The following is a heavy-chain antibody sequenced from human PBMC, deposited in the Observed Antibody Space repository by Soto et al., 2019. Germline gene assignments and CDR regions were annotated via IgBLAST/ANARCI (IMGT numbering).Heavy chain of an antibody. D-gene: IGHD3-22*01. J-gene: IGHJ4*02. CDR3: ARSIEGYYYDSSAYAAGLDH. Sequence: SETLSLTCTVSGGSVSSGSYYWSWVRQPPGKGLEWIGYIYYSGSTKYKSSLKRRVTISVDTSKNQFFPKLTSVTAADTAVYYCARSIEGYYYDSSAYAAGLDHWGQGTLVTVSS. CDR1: GGSVSSGSYY. V-gene: IGHV4-61*01. CDR2: IYYSGST.